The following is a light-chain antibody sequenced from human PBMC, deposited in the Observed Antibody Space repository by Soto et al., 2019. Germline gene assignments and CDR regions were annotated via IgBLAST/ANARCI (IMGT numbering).Light chain of an antibody. J-gene: IGKJ1*01. CDR1: QSVSSK. CDR2: GAS. Sequence: EIVMTQSPATLSVSPGERATLSCRASQSVSSKLTWYQQKPGQAPRLLIYGASTRSTGIPARFSGSGSGTEFTLTISSLQSEDFALYYYQQYNNWPPTFGQGTKVEIK. CDR3: QQYNNWPPT. V-gene: IGKV3-15*01.